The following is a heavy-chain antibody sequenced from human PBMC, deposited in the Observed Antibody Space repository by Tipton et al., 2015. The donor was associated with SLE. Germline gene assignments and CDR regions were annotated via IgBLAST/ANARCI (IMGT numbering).Heavy chain of an antibody. Sequence: QVQLVQSGGGVVQPGRSLRLSCAASGFTFSNYGIHWVRQAPGKGLEWVAVIWADGSVKYYADSVKGRFTISRDNSKNTLFLNMNNLRAEDTGVYFCARGPRLGQWLLWGYFDSWGQGTLVTVSS. CDR3: ARGPRLGQWLLWGYFDS. CDR2: IWADGSVK. V-gene: IGHV3-33*01. J-gene: IGHJ4*02. CDR1: GFTFSNYG. D-gene: IGHD6-19*01.